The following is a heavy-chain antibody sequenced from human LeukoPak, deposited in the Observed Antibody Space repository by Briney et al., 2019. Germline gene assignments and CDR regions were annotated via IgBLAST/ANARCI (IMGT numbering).Heavy chain of an antibody. CDR3: AKGTYDALDY. D-gene: IGHD1-1*01. CDR2: ISNDGSTK. V-gene: IGHV3-30*18. Sequence: GGSLRLSCAASGFTFIGYAMHWVRQAPGKGLEWVAVISNDGSTKYYADSVKGRLTISRDNSENTLFLLGSSLRAEDTAVYYCAKGTYDALDYWGQGTLVTVSS. J-gene: IGHJ4*02. CDR1: GFTFIGYA.